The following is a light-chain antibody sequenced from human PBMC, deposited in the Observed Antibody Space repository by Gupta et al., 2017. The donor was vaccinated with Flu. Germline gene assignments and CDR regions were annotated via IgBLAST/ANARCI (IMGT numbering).Light chain of an antibody. V-gene: IGKV1-9*01. J-gene: IGKJ4*01. CDR3: QQFNSYPLT. CDR1: QGISSY. Sequence: DIKVTQSPSFLSASVGDRVTITCRASQGISSYLAWYQQKPGRAPQLLIFAASTLHSGVPSRFSGSGSGTEFTLTITSLQPEDFATYYCQQFNSYPLTFGGGTKVEIK. CDR2: AAS.